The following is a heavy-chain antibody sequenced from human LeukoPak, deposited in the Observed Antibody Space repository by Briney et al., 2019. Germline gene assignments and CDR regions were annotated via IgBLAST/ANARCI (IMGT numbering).Heavy chain of an antibody. CDR1: GFTFSNYG. V-gene: IGHV3-48*03. D-gene: IGHD2-15*01. CDR2: ISGSGSSTI. J-gene: IGHJ1*01. Sequence: PGGPLRLSCEASGFTFSNYGMNWVRQAPGKGLEWISYISGSGSSTIYYIDSVRGRLTVSRDNAKNSLYLQMNSLRAEDTAVYYCARRTPGYCSGGSCYGFQHWGQGTLVTVSS. CDR3: ARRTPGYCSGGSCYGFQH.